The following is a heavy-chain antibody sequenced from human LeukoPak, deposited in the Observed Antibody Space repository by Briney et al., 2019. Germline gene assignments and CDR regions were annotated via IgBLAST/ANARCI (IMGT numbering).Heavy chain of an antibody. D-gene: IGHD6-19*01. CDR3: AKGPQWLVPLSFDY. V-gene: IGHV3-23*01. CDR1: GFTFSSYG. J-gene: IGHJ4*02. CDR2: ISGSGGST. Sequence: SGGSLRLSCAASGFTFSSYGMSWVRQAPGKGLEWVSAISGSGGSTYYADSVKGRFTISRDNSKNTLYLQMNSLRAEDTAVYYCAKGPQWLVPLSFDYWGQGTLVTVSS.